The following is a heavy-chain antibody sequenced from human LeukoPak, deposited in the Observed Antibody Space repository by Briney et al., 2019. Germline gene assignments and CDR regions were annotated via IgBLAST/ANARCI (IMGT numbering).Heavy chain of an antibody. V-gene: IGHV3-23*01. D-gene: IGHD5-12*01. CDR2: ITGGGEST. J-gene: IGHJ4*02. CDR3: ARDSEGGYDYDPFFDY. Sequence: GGSLRLSCAASGFTFEASAMSWVRQAPGKGLEWVAVITGGGESTYYADSVKGRFTISRDNAKNSLYLQMNSLRAEDTAVYYCARDSEGGYDYDPFFDYWGQGTLVTVSS. CDR1: GFTFEASA.